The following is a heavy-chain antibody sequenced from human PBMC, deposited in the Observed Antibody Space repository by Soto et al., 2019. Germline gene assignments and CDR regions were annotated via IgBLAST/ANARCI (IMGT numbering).Heavy chain of an antibody. Sequence: EVQLVESGGGLVQPGRSLRLSCAASGFTFDDYAMHWVRQAPGKGLEWVSGISWNSGSIGYADSVKGRFTISRDNAKNSLYLQMNSLRAEDTALYYCAKDLRDHEYGDYPPWYAFDIWGQGTMVTVSS. V-gene: IGHV3-9*01. CDR3: AKDLRDHEYGDYPPWYAFDI. D-gene: IGHD4-17*01. CDR1: GFTFDDYA. J-gene: IGHJ3*02. CDR2: ISWNSGSI.